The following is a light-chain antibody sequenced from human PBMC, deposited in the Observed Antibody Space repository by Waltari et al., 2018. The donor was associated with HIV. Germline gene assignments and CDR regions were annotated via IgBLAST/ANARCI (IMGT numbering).Light chain of an antibody. CDR1: SSAVGGSTY. CDR2: EVN. J-gene: IGLJ3*02. V-gene: IGLV2-8*01. Sequence: QSALTQPPPASGSPGQSVTISCTGTSSAVGGSTYVSWYQQHPGKAPKLMIYEVNKRPSGVPDRFSGSKSANTASLTVSGLQADDEADYYCNSYAGSNNWVFGGGTKLTVL. CDR3: NSYAGSNNWV.